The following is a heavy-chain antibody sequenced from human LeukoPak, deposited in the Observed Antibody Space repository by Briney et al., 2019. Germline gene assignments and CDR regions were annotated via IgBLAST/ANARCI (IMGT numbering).Heavy chain of an antibody. V-gene: IGHV4-59*08. D-gene: IGHD3-22*01. Sequence: PSETLSLTCTVSGGSISGYHWSWIRQSPGKGLEWIAYIDETWNTNYSPSLKSRVTMSLDMSKNQFSLEMNSVTAADTAMFYCARLDRPGGRTGDVFDVWGQGTMVTVSS. J-gene: IGHJ3*01. CDR3: ARLDRPGGRTGDVFDV. CDR1: GGSISGYH. CDR2: IDETWNT.